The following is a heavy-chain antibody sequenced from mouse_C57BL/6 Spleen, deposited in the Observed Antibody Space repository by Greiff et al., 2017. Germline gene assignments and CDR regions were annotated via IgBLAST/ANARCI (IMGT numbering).Heavy chain of an antibody. CDR2: IDPSDSYT. V-gene: IGHV1-50*01. CDR3: ARWGDDGY. D-gene: IGHD2-12*01. J-gene: IGHJ2*01. Sequence: QVQLQQPGAELVKPGASVKLSCKASGYTFTSYWMQWVKQRPGPGLEWIGEIDPSDSYTNYNQKFKGKSTLTVDTSSCTAYMQLSSLTSDDSAVYDCARWGDDGYWGQGTTLTVSS. CDR1: GYTFTSYW.